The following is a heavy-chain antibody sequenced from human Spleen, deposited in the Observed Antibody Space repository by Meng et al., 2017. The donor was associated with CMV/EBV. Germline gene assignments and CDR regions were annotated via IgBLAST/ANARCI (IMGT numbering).Heavy chain of an antibody. V-gene: IGHV4-61*01. Sequence: ATSYWTWIRPPPGKGLEWIGYVYYTGTTNYTPSLSSRVTISLDTSKNQFSLKLSSVTAADTAIYYCARDLDRCGGDCFSPSYRFDPWGQGTLVTVSS. D-gene: IGHD2-21*01. CDR3: ARDLDRCGGDCFSPSYRFDP. J-gene: IGHJ5*02. CDR1: ATSY. CDR2: VYYTGTT.